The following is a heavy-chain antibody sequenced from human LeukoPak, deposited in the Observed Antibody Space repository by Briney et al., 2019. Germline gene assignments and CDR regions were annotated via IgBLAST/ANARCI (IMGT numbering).Heavy chain of an antibody. J-gene: IGHJ4*02. D-gene: IGHD6-13*01. CDR2: IKEDGSEK. CDR1: GFTFSGYW. CDR3: AREGRQQLVRGYFNY. Sequence: GGSLRLSCAASGFTFSGYWMTWVRQAPGKGLEWVANIKEDGSEKYYVDSVKGRFTISRDNSKNTLYLQMNSLRAEDTAVYYCAREGRQQLVRGYFNYWGQGTLVTVSS. V-gene: IGHV3-7*01.